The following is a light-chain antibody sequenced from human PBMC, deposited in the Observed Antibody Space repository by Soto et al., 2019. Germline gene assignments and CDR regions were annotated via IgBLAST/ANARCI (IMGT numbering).Light chain of an antibody. Sequence: EIVLTQSPGTLSLSPGERATLFCRASQGVSRSYFAWYQQKPGQDPRLLIYAASSSATGVPDRFSDSGIGTDFTLSISRLEPEDFALYFWKQYGSSPPFAFGRGT. V-gene: IGKV3-20*01. CDR2: AAS. CDR1: QGVSRSY. CDR3: KQYGSSPPFA. J-gene: IGKJ4*01.